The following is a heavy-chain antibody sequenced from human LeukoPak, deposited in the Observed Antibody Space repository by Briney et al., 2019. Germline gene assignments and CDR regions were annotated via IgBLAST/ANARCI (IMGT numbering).Heavy chain of an antibody. D-gene: IGHD3-16*01. Sequence: SETLSLTCTVSGGSISSYYWSWIRQPPGKGLEWIGYIYYGGSTNYNTSLKSRVTISVDTSKNQFSLKLSSVTAADTAVYYCASWGSSAFDYWGQGTLVTVSS. CDR2: IYYGGST. CDR3: ASWGSSAFDY. CDR1: GGSISSYY. V-gene: IGHV4-59*01. J-gene: IGHJ4*02.